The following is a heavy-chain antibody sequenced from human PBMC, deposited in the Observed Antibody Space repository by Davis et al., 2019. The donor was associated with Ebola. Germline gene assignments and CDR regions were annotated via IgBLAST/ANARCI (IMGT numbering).Heavy chain of an antibody. V-gene: IGHV1-18*01. J-gene: IGHJ6*02. CDR2: ISAYNGNT. CDR3: AAPYCSSTSCYDPGKDYYYYYGMDV. CDR1: GYTFTSYG. Sequence: ASVKVSCKASGYTFTSYGISWVRQAPGQGLEWMGWISAYNGNTNYAQKFQGRVTITADESTSTAYMELSSLRSEDTAVYYCAAPYCSSTSCYDPGKDYYYYYGMDVWGQGTTVTVSS. D-gene: IGHD2-2*01.